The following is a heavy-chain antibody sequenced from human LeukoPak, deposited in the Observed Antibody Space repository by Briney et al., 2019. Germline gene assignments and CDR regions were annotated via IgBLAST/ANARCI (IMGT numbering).Heavy chain of an antibody. D-gene: IGHD3-22*01. V-gene: IGHV3-11*01. J-gene: IGHJ4*02. CDR3: TTVDGSSGPHFDH. Sequence: GGSLRLSCAASGFPFNYHYMTWIRQAPGKGLEWISYISSTGSIIYYADSVKGRFTISRDDAENSLYLQMNSLKTEDTAVYYCTTVDGSSGPHFDHWGQGTLVTVSS. CDR1: GFPFNYHY. CDR2: ISSTGSII.